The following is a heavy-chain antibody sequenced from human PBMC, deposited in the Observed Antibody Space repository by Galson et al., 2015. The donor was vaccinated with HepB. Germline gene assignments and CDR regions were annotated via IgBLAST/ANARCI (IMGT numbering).Heavy chain of an antibody. CDR3: ARDTTGGYCSGGSCYEGGWFDP. D-gene: IGHD2-15*01. CDR1: GGTFSSYA. Sequence: SVKVSCKASGGTFSSYAISWVRQAPGQGLEWMGGIIPIFGTANYAQKFQGRVTITADESTSTAYMELSSLRSEDTAVYYCARDTTGGYCSGGSCYEGGWFDPWGQGTLVTVSS. J-gene: IGHJ5*02. CDR2: IIPIFGTA. V-gene: IGHV1-69*13.